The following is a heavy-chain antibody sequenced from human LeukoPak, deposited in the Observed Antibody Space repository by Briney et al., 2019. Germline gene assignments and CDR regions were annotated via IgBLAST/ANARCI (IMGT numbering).Heavy chain of an antibody. CDR1: GYTFSNYG. J-gene: IGHJ4*02. CDR2: ISAYNGKT. CDR3: ARDGPDYGDYINFDY. D-gene: IGHD4-17*01. V-gene: IGHV1-18*01. Sequence: ASVKVSCKASGYTFSNYGITWVRQAPGQGLEWMGWISAYNGKTNYAQKLQGRVTMTTDTSTNTAYMELRSLTSDDTAVYYRARDGPDYGDYINFDYWGQGTLVTVSS.